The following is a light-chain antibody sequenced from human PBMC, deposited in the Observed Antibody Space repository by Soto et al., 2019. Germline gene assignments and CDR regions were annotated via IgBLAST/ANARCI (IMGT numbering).Light chain of an antibody. Sequence: ALTQPASVSGSPGQSITISCTGTSSDVGGYNYVSWYQQHPGKAPKLLIYDVSNRPSGVSNRFSGSKSGNTASLTISGLQAEDEADYYCGSYTSSSTRVFGTGTKVTVL. J-gene: IGLJ1*01. V-gene: IGLV2-14*01. CDR2: DVS. CDR3: GSYTSSSTRV. CDR1: SSDVGGYNY.